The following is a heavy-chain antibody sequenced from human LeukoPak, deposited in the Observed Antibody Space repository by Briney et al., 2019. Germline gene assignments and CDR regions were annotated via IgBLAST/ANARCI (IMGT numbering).Heavy chain of an antibody. Sequence: GASVKVSCMASGYTFTSYYMHWVRQAPGQGLEWMGIINPSGGSTSYAQKFQGRVTMTRDMSTSTVYMELSSLRSEDTAVYYCARAAAGGYCSGGSCYGIYYYYYYMDVWGKGTTVTVSS. D-gene: IGHD2-15*01. CDR1: GYTFTSYY. CDR2: INPSGGST. CDR3: ARAAAGGYCSGGSCYGIYYYYYYMDV. V-gene: IGHV1-46*01. J-gene: IGHJ6*03.